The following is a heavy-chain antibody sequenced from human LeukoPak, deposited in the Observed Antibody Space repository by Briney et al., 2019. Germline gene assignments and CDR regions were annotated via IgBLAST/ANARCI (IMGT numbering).Heavy chain of an antibody. D-gene: IGHD6-13*01. Sequence: GGSLRLSCVASGFTFSTYWMHWVRQAPGKGLVWVSRINTDGTSTTYADSVKGRFTISRDNAKNTLYLQMNSLRAEDTAVYYCARESRLAAAAASSPWEYFDYWGQGTLVTVSS. J-gene: IGHJ4*02. V-gene: IGHV3-74*01. CDR2: INTDGTST. CDR1: GFTFSTYW. CDR3: ARESRLAAAAASSPWEYFDY.